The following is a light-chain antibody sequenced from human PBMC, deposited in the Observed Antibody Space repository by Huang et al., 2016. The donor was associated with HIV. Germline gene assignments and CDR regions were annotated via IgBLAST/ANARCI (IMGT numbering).Light chain of an antibody. Sequence: EIVLTQSPGTMSLSPGERATLSCRASQSVSTYLAWYQHKAGQAPRLLIYGASSRAPGIPDRFSSSGSGTDFTLTISSLEPEDFVVYYCQQYGDSPPYTFGQGTKLDIK. V-gene: IGKV3-20*01. CDR2: GAS. J-gene: IGKJ2*01. CDR1: QSVSTY. CDR3: QQYGDSPPYT.